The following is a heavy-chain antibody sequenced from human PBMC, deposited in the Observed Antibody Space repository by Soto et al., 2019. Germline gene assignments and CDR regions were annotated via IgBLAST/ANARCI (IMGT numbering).Heavy chain of an antibody. CDR3: AREIAARL. Sequence: EVQLVESGGGLVQPGGSLRLSCAASGFTFSSYWRSWFRQAPGKGLEWGANIKQDGSEENYVDSVKGRFTISRDNAKNALYLQMNSLRVDDTAVYYCAREIAARLWGKGTTVTVSS. D-gene: IGHD6-6*01. J-gene: IGHJ6*04. V-gene: IGHV3-7*01. CDR1: GFTFSSYW. CDR2: IKQDGSEE.